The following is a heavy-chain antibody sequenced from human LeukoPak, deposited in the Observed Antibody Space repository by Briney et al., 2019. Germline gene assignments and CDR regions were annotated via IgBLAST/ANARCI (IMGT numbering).Heavy chain of an antibody. CDR3: ARIASYSSSHEFDY. V-gene: IGHV5-10-1*01. CDR1: GSSFTSYW. Sequence: PGESLRISCQCSGSSFTSYWISWVRQLPGKGLEWMGRIDPSDSYTNYSPSFQGHVTISADKSISTAYLQWSSLKASDTAMYYCARIASYSSSHEFDYWGQGTLVTVSS. J-gene: IGHJ4*02. CDR2: IDPSDSYT. D-gene: IGHD6-6*01.